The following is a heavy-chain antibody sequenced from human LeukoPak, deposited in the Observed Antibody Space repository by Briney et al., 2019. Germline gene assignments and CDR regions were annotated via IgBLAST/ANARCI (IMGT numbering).Heavy chain of an antibody. CDR1: GFTFSSHS. V-gene: IGHV3-48*02. CDR3: ARLSTVATPGFHY. Sequence: GGSLRRSCAASGFTFSSHSMNWVRQAPGKGLEWVSYVSSSSSTTYYADSVKGRFTISRDNAKNSLYLQMNSPTDEDTAVYYCARLSTVATPGFHYGRQGTLVTVSS. D-gene: IGHD5-12*01. J-gene: IGHJ4*02. CDR2: VSSSSSTT.